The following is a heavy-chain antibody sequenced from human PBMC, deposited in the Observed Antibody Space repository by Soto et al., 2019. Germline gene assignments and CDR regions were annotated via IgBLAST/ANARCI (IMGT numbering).Heavy chain of an antibody. D-gene: IGHD2-21*01. Sequence: GGSLRLSCEASGFTFSGFDMHWVRQPTGKGLEWVSTIGTAGDTYYAVSVKGRFTISRDNAKNSLSLQMNSLRAGDTAVYFCARGQEVVAHFFDSWGQGTQVTVSS. J-gene: IGHJ4*02. CDR2: IGTAGDT. CDR3: ARGQEVVAHFFDS. V-gene: IGHV3-13*01. CDR1: GFTFSGFD.